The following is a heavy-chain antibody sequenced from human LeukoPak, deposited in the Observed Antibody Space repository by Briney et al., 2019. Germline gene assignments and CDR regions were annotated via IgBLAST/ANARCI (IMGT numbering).Heavy chain of an antibody. CDR3: ARDTGQAGVIYYYYYYMDV. Sequence: PGRSLRLSCAASGFTFSSYAMHWVRQAPGKGLEWVANIKQDGSEKYYVDSVKGRFTISRDNAKNSLYLQMNSLRAEDTAVYYCARDTGQAGVIYYYYYYMDVWGKGTTVTVSS. CDR2: IKQDGSEK. CDR1: GFTFSSYA. D-gene: IGHD3-16*02. V-gene: IGHV3-7*01. J-gene: IGHJ6*03.